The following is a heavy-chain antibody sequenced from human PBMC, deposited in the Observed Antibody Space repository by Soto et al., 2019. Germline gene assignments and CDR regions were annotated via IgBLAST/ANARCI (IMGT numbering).Heavy chain of an antibody. CDR3: AKQGQMATIVFFDY. V-gene: IGHV3-23*01. J-gene: IGHJ4*02. CDR1: GFTFSSDA. D-gene: IGHD5-12*01. CDR2: ISGSGGST. Sequence: GSLRLSCAASGFTFSSDAMSLVLQAPGKGLEWVSAISGSGGSTYYADSVKGRFTISRDNSKNTLYLQMNSLRAEDTAVYYCAKQGQMATIVFFDYWGQGTLVTVSS.